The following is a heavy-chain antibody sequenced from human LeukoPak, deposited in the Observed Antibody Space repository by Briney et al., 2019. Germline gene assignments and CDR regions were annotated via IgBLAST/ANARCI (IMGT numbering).Heavy chain of an antibody. J-gene: IGHJ4*02. CDR1: GYTFTGYY. V-gene: IGHV1-2*02. D-gene: IGHD7-27*01. CDR3: ARRPGAYFDY. CDR2: INPNGGGT. Sequence: ASVKVSCKASGYTFTGYYMHWVRQAPGQGLEWMGWINPNGGGTKYEQKFHGRVTLTRDTSISTAYMGLSSLQSDDAAVYYCARRPGAYFDYWGQGTLVTVSS.